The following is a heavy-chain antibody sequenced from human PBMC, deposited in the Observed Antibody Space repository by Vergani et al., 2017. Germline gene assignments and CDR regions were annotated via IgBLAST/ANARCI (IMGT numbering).Heavy chain of an antibody. D-gene: IGHD4-17*01. J-gene: IGHJ6*03. CDR2: IIPIFGTA. CDR1: GGTFSSYA. V-gene: IGHV1-69*12. CDR3: ARSGYGDYPYYYYYMDV. Sequence: QVQLVQSGAEVKKPGSSVKVSCKASGGTFSSYAISWVRQAPGQGLEWMGGIIPIFGTANYAQKFQGRVTITADESTSTAYMELSSLRSDDTAVYYCARSGYGDYPYYYYYMDVWGKGTTVTVSS.